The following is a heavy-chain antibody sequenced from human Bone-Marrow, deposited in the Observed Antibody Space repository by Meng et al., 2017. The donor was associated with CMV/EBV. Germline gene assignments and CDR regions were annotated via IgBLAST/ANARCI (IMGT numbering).Heavy chain of an antibody. Sequence: GGSLRLSCAASGFTFSRSWMNWVRQAPGKGLEWVANINPDGSEKYHVDSVKGRFTISRDNAKNSLCLQMNSLRTEDTAVYYCAKAQYSYDSIASGGWGQGTLVTVSS. CDR3: AKAQYSYDSIASGG. J-gene: IGHJ4*02. CDR1: GFTFSRSW. D-gene: IGHD3-22*01. CDR2: INPDGSEK. V-gene: IGHV3-7*01.